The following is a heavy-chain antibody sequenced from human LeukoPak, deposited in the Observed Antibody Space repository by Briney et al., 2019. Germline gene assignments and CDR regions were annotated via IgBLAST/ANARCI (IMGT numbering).Heavy chain of an antibody. CDR3: ARVFSDYYDSSGYSRDGPCYYGMDV. CDR1: GGSISSSSSY. D-gene: IGHD3-22*01. V-gene: IGHV4-39*01. Sequence: SETLSLTCTVSGGSISSSSSYWGWIRQPPGKGLEWIGSIYYSGSTYYNPSLKSRVTISVDTSKNQFSLKLSSVTAADTAVYYCARVFSDYYDSSGYSRDGPCYYGMDVWGQGTTVTVSS. J-gene: IGHJ6*02. CDR2: IYYSGST.